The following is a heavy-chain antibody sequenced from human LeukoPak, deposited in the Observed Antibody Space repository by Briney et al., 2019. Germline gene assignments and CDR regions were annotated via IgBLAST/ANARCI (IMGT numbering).Heavy chain of an antibody. CDR3: AKTALPGIRLWLYPIDY. Sequence: GGSLRLSCAASGFTFSSYWMSWVRQAPGKGLEWVANIKQDGSEKYYVDSVKGRFTISRDNAKNSLYLQMNSLRAEDTAVYYCAKTALPGIRLWLYPIDYWGQGTLVTVSS. J-gene: IGHJ4*02. CDR1: GFTFSSYW. V-gene: IGHV3-7*01. CDR2: IKQDGSEK. D-gene: IGHD5-18*01.